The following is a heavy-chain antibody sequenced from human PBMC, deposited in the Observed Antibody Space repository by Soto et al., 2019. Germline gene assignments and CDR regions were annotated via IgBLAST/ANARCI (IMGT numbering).Heavy chain of an antibody. V-gene: IGHV4-34*01. CDR3: ARRGFGDYVYFDY. J-gene: IGHJ4*02. Sequence: SETLSLTCAVYGGSFSGYYWSWIRQPPGKGLEWIGEINHSGSTNYNPSLKSRVTISVDTSKNQFSLKLSSVTAADAAVYYCARRGFGDYVYFDYWGQGTLVTVSS. D-gene: IGHD4-17*01. CDR1: GGSFSGYY. CDR2: INHSGST.